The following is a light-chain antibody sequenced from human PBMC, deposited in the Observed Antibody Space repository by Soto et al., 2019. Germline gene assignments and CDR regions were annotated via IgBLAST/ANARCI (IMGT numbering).Light chain of an antibody. CDR2: HAS. J-gene: IGKJ4*01. CDR1: QSVSNN. V-gene: IGKV3-15*01. Sequence: EIVMTQSPATLSVSPGERAILSCRASQSVSNNLAWYQQKPGQAPSLLIYHASTRASGIPARFSGSGSGTEFTLTISSLQYEDVAVYYCQQYNEWPLTFGGGTKVEIK. CDR3: QQYNEWPLT.